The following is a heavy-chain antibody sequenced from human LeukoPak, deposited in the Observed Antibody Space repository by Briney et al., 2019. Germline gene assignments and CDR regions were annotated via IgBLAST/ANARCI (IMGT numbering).Heavy chain of an antibody. V-gene: IGHV4-4*07. D-gene: IGHD2/OR15-2a*01. CDR1: CGSISSYY. CDR2: IYTNGST. CDR3: ARGDISLSLDP. Sequence: SETLSLTCTVSCGSISSYYWSWIRQPAGKWLEWIGSIYTNGSTNYNPSMKSRVTMSADTSENPFSLKLSSVTAADTAVYYCARGDISLSLDPWGQGTLVTVSS. J-gene: IGHJ5*02.